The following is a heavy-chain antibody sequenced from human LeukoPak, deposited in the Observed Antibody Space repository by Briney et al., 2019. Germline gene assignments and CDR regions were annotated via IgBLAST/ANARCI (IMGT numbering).Heavy chain of an antibody. CDR3: ARLGRGLPVDY. D-gene: IGHD1-26*01. Sequence: SGTLSLTCTVSGDSISSSSHSWGWIRQPPGKGLEWIGTIYYSGSTYYNPSLKSRVTISVDTSKNQFSLKLGSVTAADAAVYYCARLGRGLPVDYWGQGTLVTVSS. V-gene: IGHV4-39*01. CDR2: IYYSGST. J-gene: IGHJ4*02. CDR1: GDSISSSSHS.